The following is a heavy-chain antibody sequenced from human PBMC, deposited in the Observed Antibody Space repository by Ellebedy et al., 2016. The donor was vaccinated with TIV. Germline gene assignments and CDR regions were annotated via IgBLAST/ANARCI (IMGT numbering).Heavy chain of an antibody. V-gene: IGHV4-39*01. CDR1: GGSISSSSYY. Sequence: GSLRLXXSVSGGSISSSSYYCDWIRQPPGKGLEWIGSIYSSGRTHYNPSLESRATISVDTSKSQFSLRLTSVTAADTAVYYCASHRSGIVLVPAHYGMDVWGHGTTVTVSS. D-gene: IGHD2-2*01. J-gene: IGHJ6*02. CDR2: IYSSGRT. CDR3: ASHRSGIVLVPAHYGMDV.